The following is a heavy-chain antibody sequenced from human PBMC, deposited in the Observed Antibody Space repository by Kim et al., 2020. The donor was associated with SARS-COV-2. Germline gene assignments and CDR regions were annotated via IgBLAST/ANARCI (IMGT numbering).Heavy chain of an antibody. Sequence: GGSLRLSCVISGSTSHAYGMHWVRQVPGRGLEWVSGIIWNTDTIGYADSVKGRFTISRDSARNSLYLQMNRLRDEDTALYYCAKNVTPGGLYVCGQATTVTVS. CDR1: GSTSHAYG. V-gene: IGHV3-9*02. J-gene: IGHJ6*02. CDR2: IIWNTDTI. CDR3: AKNVTPGGLYV.